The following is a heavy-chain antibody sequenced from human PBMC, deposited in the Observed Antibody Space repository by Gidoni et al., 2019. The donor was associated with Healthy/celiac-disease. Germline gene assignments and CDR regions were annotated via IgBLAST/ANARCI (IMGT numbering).Heavy chain of an antibody. CDR1: GGSFSGYY. CDR3: ARDGQSGSDYGYYYYGMDV. D-gene: IGHD1-26*01. CDR2: INHNGST. J-gene: IGHJ6*02. V-gene: IGHV4-34*01. Sequence: QVQLQQWGAAQLKPSETLSLTCAVYGGSFSGYYWSWIRQPPAKVLEWIGEINHNGSTNYNPSLKSRVTISVDTSTNQFSLKLSSVTAADTAVYYCARDGQSGSDYGYYYYGMDVWGQGTTVTVSS.